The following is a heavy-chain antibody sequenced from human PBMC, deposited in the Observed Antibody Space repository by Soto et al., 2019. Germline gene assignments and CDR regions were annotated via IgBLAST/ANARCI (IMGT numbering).Heavy chain of an antibody. J-gene: IGHJ4*02. CDR3: ARDLGWAFDS. Sequence: EVQLVESGGGSVQPGGSLRLSCAASGFTFSTFSMNWVRQAPGRGLEWISYIIGGGRPISYADSVKGRFTISRDNAKNSLYLQMESLTDEDTAVYYCARDLGWAFDSWGQGTLVTVSS. CDR1: GFTFSTFS. CDR2: IIGGGRPI. V-gene: IGHV3-48*02. D-gene: IGHD6-19*01.